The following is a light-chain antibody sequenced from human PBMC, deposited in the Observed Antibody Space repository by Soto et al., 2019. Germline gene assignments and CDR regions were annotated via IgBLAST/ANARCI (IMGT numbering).Light chain of an antibody. CDR2: EVS. CDR3: SSYTSSILYV. Sequence: QSALTQPASVSGSPGQSITISCTGTSSDVGGYNSVSWYQQHPGKAPKLMIYEVSNRPSGVSNRFPGSKSGNTASLTISGLQAEDAADYYCSSYTSSILYVFGTGTNVTVL. V-gene: IGLV2-14*01. J-gene: IGLJ1*01. CDR1: SSDVGGYNS.